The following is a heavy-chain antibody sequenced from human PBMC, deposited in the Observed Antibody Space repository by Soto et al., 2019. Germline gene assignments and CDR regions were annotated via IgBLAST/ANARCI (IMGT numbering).Heavy chain of an antibody. CDR1: GYTFTSYA. CDR3: ARDRENGSWYGLVSCWFDP. Sequence: ASVKVSCKASGYTFTSYAMHWVRQAPGQRLEWMGWINAGNGNTKYSQKFQGRVTITRDTSASTAYMELSSLRSEDTAVYYCARDRENGSWYGLVSCWFDPWGQGTLVTVSS. D-gene: IGHD6-13*01. V-gene: IGHV1-3*01. J-gene: IGHJ5*02. CDR2: INAGNGNT.